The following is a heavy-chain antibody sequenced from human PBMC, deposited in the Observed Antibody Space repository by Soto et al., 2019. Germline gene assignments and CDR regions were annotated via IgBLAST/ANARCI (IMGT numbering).Heavy chain of an antibody. CDR1: GGSISSSNW. J-gene: IGHJ4*02. CDR2: IYHSGST. CDR3: ARVGRYYYDSSGYYYFDY. D-gene: IGHD3-22*01. Sequence: SETLSLTCAVSGGSISSSNWWSWVRQPPGKGLEWIGEIYHSGSTNYNPSLKSRVTISVDKSKNQFSLELSSVTAADTAVYYCARVGRYYYDSSGYYYFDYWGQGTLVTVSS. V-gene: IGHV4-4*02.